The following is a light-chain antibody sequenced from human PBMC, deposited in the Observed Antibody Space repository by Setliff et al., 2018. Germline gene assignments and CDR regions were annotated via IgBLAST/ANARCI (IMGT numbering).Light chain of an antibody. J-gene: IGLJ1*01. Sequence: QSALTQPASVSGSPGQWITISCSGTSSDVGGYNYVSWYQQHPGKAPKLMIYDVTNRPSGISNRFSGSKSGNTASLTISGLQAEDDADYYCSSYTTSGTYVFGTGTKGHRP. CDR2: DVT. CDR3: SSYTTSGTYV. CDR1: SSDVGGYNY. V-gene: IGLV2-14*03.